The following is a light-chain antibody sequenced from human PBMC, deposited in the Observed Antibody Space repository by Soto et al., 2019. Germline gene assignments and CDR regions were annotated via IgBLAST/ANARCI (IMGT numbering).Light chain of an antibody. V-gene: IGKV3-15*01. Sequence: EIVMTQSPATLSVSPGERATLSCRASQSVSSNLAWYQQKPGQAPRLLIYGASTRATGIPARFSGSGSGTEFTLTISSLQSEDFAVYYWQQYNNCPHTFGQGTKLEIK. CDR2: GAS. CDR1: QSVSSN. J-gene: IGKJ2*01. CDR3: QQYNNCPHT.